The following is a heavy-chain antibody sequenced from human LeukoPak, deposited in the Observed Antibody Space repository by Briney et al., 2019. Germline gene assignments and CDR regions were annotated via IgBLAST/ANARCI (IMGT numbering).Heavy chain of an antibody. Sequence: PSETLSLTCAVYGGSFSGYYWSWIRQPPGKGLEWVSAISGSGGSTYYADSVKGRFTISRDNSKNTLYLQMNSLRAEDTAVYYCDTVVNPDFDYWGQGTLVTVSS. D-gene: IGHD4-23*01. J-gene: IGHJ4*02. CDR2: ISGSGGST. CDR1: GGSFSGYY. V-gene: IGHV3-23*01. CDR3: DTVVNPDFDY.